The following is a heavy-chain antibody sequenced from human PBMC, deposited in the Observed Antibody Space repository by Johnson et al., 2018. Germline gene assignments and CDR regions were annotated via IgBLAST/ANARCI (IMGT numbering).Heavy chain of an antibody. D-gene: IGHD5-24*01. CDR1: GLNISTYA. Sequence: VQLVESGGGLVQPGGSLRLSCSASGLNISTYAMNWVRQAPGKRLECVSGMSGSGGSTYYADSVKGRFTISRDKAKNTLFLQMNSLGAEDTAVYYCARGAGLMATGAHDAFDIWGQGTMVTVAS. J-gene: IGHJ3*02. CDR3: ARGAGLMATGAHDAFDI. CDR2: MSGSGGST. V-gene: IGHV3-23*04.